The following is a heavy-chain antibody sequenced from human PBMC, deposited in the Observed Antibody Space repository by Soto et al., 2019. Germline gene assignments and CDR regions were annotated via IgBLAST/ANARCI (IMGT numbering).Heavy chain of an antibody. CDR2: ISGSGGST. V-gene: IGHV3-23*01. CDR3: AKEVKNQLLPDWFDP. J-gene: IGHJ5*02. CDR1: GFTFSSCA. Sequence: GGSLRLSCAASGFTFSSCAMSWVRQAPGKGLEWVSAISGSGGSTYYADSVKGRFTISRDNSKNTLYLQMNSLRAEDTAVYYCAKEVKNQLLPDWFDPWGQGTLVTASS. D-gene: IGHD2-2*01.